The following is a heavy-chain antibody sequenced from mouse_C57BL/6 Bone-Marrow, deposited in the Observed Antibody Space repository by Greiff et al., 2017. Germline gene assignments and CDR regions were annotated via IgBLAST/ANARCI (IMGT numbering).Heavy chain of an antibody. CDR2: IYPGDGDT. Sequence: QVQLQQSGAELVKPGASVKISCKASGYAFSSYWMNWVKQRPGKGLEWIGQIYPGDGDTNYNGKFKGKATLTAAKSSSTAYMQLSSLTSEDSAVYFCARGGDGWYFDVWGTGTTVTVSS. J-gene: IGHJ1*03. V-gene: IGHV1-80*01. CDR3: ARGGDGWYFDV. D-gene: IGHD2-3*01. CDR1: GYAFSSYW.